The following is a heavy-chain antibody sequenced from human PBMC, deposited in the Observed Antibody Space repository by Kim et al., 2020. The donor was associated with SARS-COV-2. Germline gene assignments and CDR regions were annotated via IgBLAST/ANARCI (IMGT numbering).Heavy chain of an antibody. CDR3: ARLYYGSGSYYTYYYYGMDV. V-gene: IGHV1-8*01. Sequence: ASVKVSCKASGYTFTSYDINWVRQATGQGLEWMGWMNPNSGNTGYAQKFQGRVTMTRNTSISTAYMELSSLRSEDTAVYYCARLYYGSGSYYTYYYYGMDVRGPGTTVTGSS. D-gene: IGHD3-10*01. CDR1: GYTFTSYD. J-gene: IGHJ6*02. CDR2: MNPNSGNT.